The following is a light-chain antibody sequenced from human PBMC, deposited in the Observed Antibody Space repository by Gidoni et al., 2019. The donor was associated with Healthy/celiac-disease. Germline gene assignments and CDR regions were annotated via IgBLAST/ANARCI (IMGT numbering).Light chain of an antibody. Sequence: HSVLPQPPSVSGAPGTRVTIPCTGISSNIGAGYDVHWYQQIPGTAPKLLIYGNSNRPSGVPDRFSGSKSGTSASLAITGLQAEDEADYYCQSYDSSLSGSNVVFGGGTKLTVL. CDR3: QSYDSSLSGSNVV. CDR1: SSNIGAGYD. CDR2: GNS. V-gene: IGLV1-40*01. J-gene: IGLJ2*01.